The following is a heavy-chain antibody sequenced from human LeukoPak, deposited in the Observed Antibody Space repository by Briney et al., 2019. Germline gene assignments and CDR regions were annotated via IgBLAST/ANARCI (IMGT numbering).Heavy chain of an antibody. J-gene: IGHJ4*02. CDR2: IIPIFGTA. V-gene: IGHV1-69*06. CDR1: GGTFSSYA. CDR3: ARDRPIYCSGGSCYLFDY. Sequence: SVKVSCKASGGTFSSYAISWVRQAPVQGLEWMGGIIPIFGTANYAQKFQGRVTITADKSTSTAYMELSSLRSEDTAVYYCARDRPIYCSGGSCYLFDYWGQGTLVTVSS. D-gene: IGHD2-15*01.